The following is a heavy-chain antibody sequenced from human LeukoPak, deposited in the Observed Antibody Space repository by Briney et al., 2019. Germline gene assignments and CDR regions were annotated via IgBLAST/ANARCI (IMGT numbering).Heavy chain of an antibody. CDR2: VSPFNGNT. CDR1: GYSFTSYG. J-gene: IGHJ5*02. D-gene: IGHD6-6*01. Sequence: ASVKVSCKASGYSFTSYGLSWVRRAPGQGLEWMGWVSPFNGNTNYAQKFQDRVTMTRDTSANTAYMELRALRFDDTAIYYCARSGIAARRVGPWGQGTLVTVSS. V-gene: IGHV1-18*01. CDR3: ARSGIAARRVGP.